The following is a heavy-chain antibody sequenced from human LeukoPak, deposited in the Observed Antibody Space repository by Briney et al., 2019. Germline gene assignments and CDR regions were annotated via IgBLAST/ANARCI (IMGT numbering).Heavy chain of an antibody. CDR2: IYTSGST. CDR3: ARYGYYDFWRELNWFDP. CDR1: GGSISSYY. D-gene: IGHD3-3*01. V-gene: IGHV4-4*07. Sequence: SETLSLTCTASGGSISSYYWSWIRQPAGKGLEWIGRIYTSGSTNYNPSLKSRVTISVDTSKNQFSLKLSSVTAADTAVYYCARYGYYDFWRELNWFDPWGQGTLVTVSS. J-gene: IGHJ5*02.